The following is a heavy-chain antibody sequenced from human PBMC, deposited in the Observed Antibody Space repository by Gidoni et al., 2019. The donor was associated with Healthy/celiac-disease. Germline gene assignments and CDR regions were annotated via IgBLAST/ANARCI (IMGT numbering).Heavy chain of an antibody. V-gene: IGHV3-30*18. CDR3: AKVGRRSVYYGMDV. D-gene: IGHD3-10*01. CDR1: GFTFRSYG. CDR2: ISYDGSNK. J-gene: IGHJ6*02. Sequence: QVQLVESGGGVVQPGRSLRLSCAAAGFTFRSYGMHWVRQAPGKGLEWVAVISYDGSNKYYADSVKGRFTISRDNSKNTLYLQMNSLRAEDTAVYYCAKVGRRSVYYGMDVWGQGTTVTVSS.